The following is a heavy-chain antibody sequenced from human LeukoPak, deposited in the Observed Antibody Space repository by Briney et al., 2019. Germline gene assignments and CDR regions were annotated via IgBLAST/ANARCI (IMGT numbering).Heavy chain of an antibody. CDR3: ATAPNRTGLLHDY. V-gene: IGHV3-23*01. D-gene: IGHD7-27*01. Sequence: GGSLRLSCAASGFTFSDYYMSWIRQAPGKGLEWVSAISGSGSSTYYADSVKGRFTISRDNSKDTLYLQLNSLRAEDTAVYYCATAPNRTGLLHDYWGQGTLVTVSS. J-gene: IGHJ4*02. CDR2: ISGSGSST. CDR1: GFTFSDYY.